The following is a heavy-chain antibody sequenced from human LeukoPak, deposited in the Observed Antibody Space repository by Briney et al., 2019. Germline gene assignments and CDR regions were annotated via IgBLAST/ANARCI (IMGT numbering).Heavy chain of an antibody. CDR1: GYTFTTYT. Sequence: ASVKVSCKASGYTFTTYTMRWVRQASGQRLEWMGWINADTGNTKCSQEFQGRVTMTEDTSTDTAYMELSSLRSEDTAVYYCATIFDFTGGHWGQGTRVTVSS. CDR2: INADTGNT. J-gene: IGHJ4*02. CDR3: ATIFDFTGGH. V-gene: IGHV1-3*03. D-gene: IGHD2-8*02.